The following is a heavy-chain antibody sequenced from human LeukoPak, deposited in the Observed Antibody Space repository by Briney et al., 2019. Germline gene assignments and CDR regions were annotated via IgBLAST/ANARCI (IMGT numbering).Heavy chain of an antibody. Sequence: SVKVSCKASGVTFSDYALNWVRQAPGQGLEWMGVFIPILDTANSTQKFQGRLTITADISTNTVYMELSSLRFDDTAVYYCARGSYYDYWGQGTLVTVSS. CDR1: GVTFSDYA. CDR2: FIPILDTA. CDR3: ARGSYYDY. J-gene: IGHJ4*02. V-gene: IGHV1-69*10. D-gene: IGHD1-26*01.